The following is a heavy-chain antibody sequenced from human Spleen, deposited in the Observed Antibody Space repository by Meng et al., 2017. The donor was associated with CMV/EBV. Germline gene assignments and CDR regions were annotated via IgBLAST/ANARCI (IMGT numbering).Heavy chain of an antibody. V-gene: IGHV1-18*01. CDR2: IKPGSGDT. CDR3: ARDRSNSDF. J-gene: IGHJ4*02. Sequence: KVSCKASGYNFVTYGMSWVRQAPGEGLEWMGWIKPGSGDTDYAQKFRDRVIMTTDTSTNTVNMELRSLKSDDTAVYYCARDRSNSDFWGQGTLVTVSS. CDR1: GYNFVTYG. D-gene: IGHD2-15*01.